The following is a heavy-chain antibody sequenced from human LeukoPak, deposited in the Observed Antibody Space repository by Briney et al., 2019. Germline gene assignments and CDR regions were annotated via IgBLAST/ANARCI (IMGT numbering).Heavy chain of an antibody. J-gene: IGHJ6*03. CDR2: INHSGST. CDR1: GGSFSGYY. CDR3: ARERLAAGRIYYYMDV. V-gene: IGHV4-34*01. D-gene: IGHD6-13*01. Sequence: SETLSLTCAVYGGSFSGYYWSWIRQPPGKGLEWIGEINHSGSTNYNPSLKSRVTISVDTSKNQFSLKLSSVTAADTAVYYCARERLAAGRIYYYMDVWGKGTTVTVSS.